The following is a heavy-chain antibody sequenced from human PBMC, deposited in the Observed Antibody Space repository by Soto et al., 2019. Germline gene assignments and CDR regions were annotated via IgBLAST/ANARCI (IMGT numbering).Heavy chain of an antibody. CDR2: SNPDGSDT. CDR1: GFTFSTYW. J-gene: IGHJ4*02. V-gene: IGHV3-74*01. Sequence: EVQLVESGGGLVQPGGSLRLSCATSGFTFSTYWMHWVRQTPGQGLVWVARSNPDGSDTSHADSVQGRFSISRDNARNTLYLQMNYLRGEDTALYFCASSTYGSGDGNDYWGRGTLVTVSS. D-gene: IGHD3-10*01. CDR3: ASSTYGSGDGNDY.